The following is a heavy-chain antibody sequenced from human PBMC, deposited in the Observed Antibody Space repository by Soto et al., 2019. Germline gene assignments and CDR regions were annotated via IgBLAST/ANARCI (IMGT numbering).Heavy chain of an antibody. CDR2: ISAYNGNT. J-gene: IGHJ2*01. CDR1: GYTFTSYG. V-gene: IGHV1-18*01. D-gene: IGHD1-26*01. CDR3: ARLGGSYSTGWYFDL. Sequence: QVQLVQSGAEVKKPGASVKVSCKASGYTFTSYGISWVRQAPGQGLEWMGWISAYNGNTNYAQKLQGRVTMTTDTSTSTGYMELRSLRSDDTAVYYCARLGGSYSTGWYFDLWGRGTLVTVSS.